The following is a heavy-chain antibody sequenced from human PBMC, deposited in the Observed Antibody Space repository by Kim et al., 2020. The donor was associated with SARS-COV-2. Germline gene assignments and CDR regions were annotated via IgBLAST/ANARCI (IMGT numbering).Heavy chain of an antibody. CDR2: INPSGGST. V-gene: IGHV1-46*01. CDR3: ARGWRTFGVVIYYYYGMDV. D-gene: IGHD3-3*01. CDR1: GYTFTSYY. Sequence: ASVKVSCKASGYTFTSYYMHWVRQAPGQGLEWMGIINPSGGSTSYAQKFQGRVTMTRDTSTSTVYMELSSLRSEDTAVYYCARGWRTFGVVIYYYYGMDVWGQGTTVTVSS. J-gene: IGHJ6*02.